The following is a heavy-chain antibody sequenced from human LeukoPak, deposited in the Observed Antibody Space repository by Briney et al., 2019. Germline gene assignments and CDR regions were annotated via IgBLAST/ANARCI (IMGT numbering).Heavy chain of an antibody. J-gene: IGHJ3*02. V-gene: IGHV4-61*05. D-gene: IGHD3-22*01. CDR2: IYYSGST. Sequence: SSETLSLTCTVSGGSISTNDYYWSWIRQPPGKGLEWIGYIYYSGSTNYNPSLKSRVTISVDTSKNQFSLKLSSVTAADTAVYYCARNYYDSSGYYFRGRAFDIWGQGTMVTVSS. CDR3: ARNYYDSSGYYFRGRAFDI. CDR1: GGSISTNDYY.